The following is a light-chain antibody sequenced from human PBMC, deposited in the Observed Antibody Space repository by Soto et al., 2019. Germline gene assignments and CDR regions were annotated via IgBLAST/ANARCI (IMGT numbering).Light chain of an antibody. CDR3: QHYGSSSPVA. Sequence: VLTQSPCTLSLSPGERATLSCRTSQTISSSFLAWYQQTPGQAPRLLIYAASSRATGIPDRFSGSGSGTDFTLTISRLEPEDFAVYYCQHYGSSSPVAFGQGTKV. V-gene: IGKV3-20*01. CDR1: QTISSSF. CDR2: AAS. J-gene: IGKJ1*01.